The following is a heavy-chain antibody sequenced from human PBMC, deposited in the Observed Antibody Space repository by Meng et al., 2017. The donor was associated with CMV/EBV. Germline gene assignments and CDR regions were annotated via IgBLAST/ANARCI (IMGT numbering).Heavy chain of an antibody. CDR1: GYNFTGYY. D-gene: IGHD6-13*01. CDR2: INPNSGGT. CDR3: ARGSGIAAAGTFDY. Sequence: VRLSRSGAEVKKPGASVKDSCQASGYNFTGYYMHWVLQAPGQGLEWMGWINPNSGGTNYAQKFQGRVTMTRDTSISTAYMELSRLRSDDTAVYYCARGSGIAAAGTFDYWGQGTLVTVSS. J-gene: IGHJ4*02. V-gene: IGHV1-2*02.